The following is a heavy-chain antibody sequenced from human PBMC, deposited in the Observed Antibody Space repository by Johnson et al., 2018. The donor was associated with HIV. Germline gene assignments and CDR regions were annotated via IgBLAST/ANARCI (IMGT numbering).Heavy chain of an antibody. D-gene: IGHD5/OR15-5a*01. V-gene: IGHV3-66*01. CDR2: IYSGGST. CDR1: GFTVSSNY. J-gene: IGHJ3*02. Sequence: VQLVESGGGLVQPGGSLRLSCAASGFTVSSNYMSWVRQAPGKGLEWVSVIYSGGSTYYADSVKGRFTISRDNSKNTLYLQMNSLRAEDTAVYYCARASWLVYDYRAFGMWGQGTMVTVSS. CDR3: ARASWLVYDYRAFGM.